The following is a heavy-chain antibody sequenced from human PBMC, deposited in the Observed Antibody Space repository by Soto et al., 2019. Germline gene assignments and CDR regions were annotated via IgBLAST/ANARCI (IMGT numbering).Heavy chain of an antibody. CDR2: IWYDATNK. D-gene: IGHD3-22*01. V-gene: IGHV3-33*06. CDR3: AKGMTSSGYHLDH. J-gene: IGHJ4*02. Sequence: QVQLVESGGGVVQPGRSLRLSCAASGFTFSNYGVHWVRQAPGKGLEWVAVIWYDATNKYYTDSVKGRFTISRDNSQNTLYLQMNNLRPDDTAVYYCAKGMTSSGYHLDHWGQATLVTVSS. CDR1: GFTFSNYG.